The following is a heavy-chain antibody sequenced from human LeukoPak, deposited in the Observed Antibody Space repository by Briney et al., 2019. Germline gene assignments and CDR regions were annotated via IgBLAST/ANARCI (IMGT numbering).Heavy chain of an antibody. J-gene: IGHJ6*02. CDR2: ISAYNGNT. Sequence: ASVKVSCKASGYTFTSYGISWVRQAPGQGLEWMGWISAYNGNTNYAQKLQSRVTMTTDTSTSTAYMELRSLRSDDTAVYYCARDLPGGYCSSTSCYTRHYYYYGMDVWGQGTTVTVSS. CDR1: GYTFTSYG. CDR3: ARDLPGGYCSSTSCYTRHYYYYGMDV. D-gene: IGHD2-2*02. V-gene: IGHV1-18*01.